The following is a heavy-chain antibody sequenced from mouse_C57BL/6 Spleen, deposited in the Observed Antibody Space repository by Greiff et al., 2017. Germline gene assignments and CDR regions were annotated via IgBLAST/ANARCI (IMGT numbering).Heavy chain of an antibody. V-gene: IGHV1-80*01. D-gene: IGHD1-1*01. J-gene: IGHJ4*01. Sequence: QVQLQQSGAELVKPGASVKISCKASGYAFSSYWMNWVKQRPGKGLEWIGQIYPGDGDTNYNGKFKGKATLTADKSSSTAYMQLSSLTSEDSAVYFCARPSDYYGSSYGGYYAMDYWGQGTSVTVSS. CDR2: IYPGDGDT. CDR3: ARPSDYYGSSYGGYYAMDY. CDR1: GYAFSSYW.